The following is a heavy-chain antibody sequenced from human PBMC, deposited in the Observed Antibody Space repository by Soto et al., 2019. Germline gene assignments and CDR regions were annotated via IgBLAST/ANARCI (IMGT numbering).Heavy chain of an antibody. J-gene: IGHJ6*02. V-gene: IGHV6-1*01. Sequence: QTLSLTCAISGDSVSSNSAAWNWIRQSPSRGLEWLGRTYYRSKWYNDYAVSVKSRITINPDTSKNQFSLQLNSVTPEDTAVYYCARGFGITIFGVVIILAYYYYYGMDVWGQGTTVTVSS. CDR1: GDSVSSNSAA. D-gene: IGHD3-3*01. CDR2: TYYRSKWYN. CDR3: ARGFGITIFGVVIILAYYYYYGMDV.